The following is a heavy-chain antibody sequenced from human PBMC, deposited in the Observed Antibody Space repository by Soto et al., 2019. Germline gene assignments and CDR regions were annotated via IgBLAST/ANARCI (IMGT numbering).Heavy chain of an antibody. J-gene: IGHJ4*02. CDR3: IKDPCTRSSCYIDF. CDR2: ISGSDAGT. V-gene: IGHV3-23*01. Sequence: PGGSLRLSCEASGFTFSSHAMSWVRQAPGKGLEWVSAISGSDAGTFDADSVRGRFTISRDNSKNTLYLHMTSLRVEDTAIYYCIKDPCTRSSCYIDFSGQGSLVTVSS. D-gene: IGHD2-2*01. CDR1: GFTFSSHA.